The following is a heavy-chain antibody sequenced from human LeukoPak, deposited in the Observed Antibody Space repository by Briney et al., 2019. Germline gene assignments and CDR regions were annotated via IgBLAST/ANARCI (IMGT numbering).Heavy chain of an antibody. J-gene: IGHJ4*02. CDR1: GFTFSSYA. D-gene: IGHD4-11*01. V-gene: IGHV3-23*01. CDR2: ISGSGGST. CDR3: AKDLTTVTSGEGFDY. Sequence: GGSLRLSCAASGFTFSSYAMSWVRQAPGKGREWVSAISGSGGSTYYADSVKGRFTISRDNSKNTLYLQMNSLRAEDTAVYYCAKDLTTVTSGEGFDYWGQGTLVTVSS.